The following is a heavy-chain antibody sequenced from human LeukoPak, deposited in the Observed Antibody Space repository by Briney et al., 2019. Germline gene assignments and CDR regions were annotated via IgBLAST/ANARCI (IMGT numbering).Heavy chain of an antibody. Sequence: GGSLRLSCAVSGFTFSGFWMSWSRQAQGKGLEWVASINSDGSEGYYADVVKGRFTISRDNAKNSLYLQINSLRAEDTAVYYCARSSYSSSSSVWGQGTMVTVSS. V-gene: IGHV3-7*03. J-gene: IGHJ3*01. CDR1: GFTFSGFW. CDR3: ARSSYSSSSSV. D-gene: IGHD6-6*01. CDR2: INSDGSEG.